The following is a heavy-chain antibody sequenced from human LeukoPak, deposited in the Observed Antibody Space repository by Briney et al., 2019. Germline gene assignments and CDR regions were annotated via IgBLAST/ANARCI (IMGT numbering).Heavy chain of an antibody. D-gene: IGHD6-19*01. J-gene: IGHJ4*02. Sequence: GASVKVSCKASGYTFTGYYMHWLRQAPGQALEWMGRINPNGGGTNYAQKFQGRVTMTRDTSINTAYMELSRLRSDDTAVYYCARDWYSSGWYYFDYWGQGTLVTVSS. CDR1: GYTFTGYY. V-gene: IGHV1-2*06. CDR3: ARDWYSSGWYYFDY. CDR2: INPNGGGT.